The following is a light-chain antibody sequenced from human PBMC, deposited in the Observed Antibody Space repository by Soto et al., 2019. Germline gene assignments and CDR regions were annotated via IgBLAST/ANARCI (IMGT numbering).Light chain of an antibody. J-gene: IGKJ1*01. CDR3: QQNQSPGT. V-gene: IGKV1-12*01. CDR1: QDISTW. Sequence: DIQITKNHSTLSGSVGDRVTITCRPSQDISTWSAWYQHTPEXAPXXLNYAASNLHRGVPSRISGGASRTVSPPTISSQQPEYSTSDYYQQNQSPGTFCQGTIVDIK. CDR2: AAS.